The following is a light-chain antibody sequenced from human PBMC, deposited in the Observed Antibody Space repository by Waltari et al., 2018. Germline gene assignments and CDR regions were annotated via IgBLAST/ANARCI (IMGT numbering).Light chain of an antibody. CDR2: DVS. CDR3: CSDAGSSTWV. CDR1: SSDVGGYNY. Sequence: QSALTQPASVSGSPGQSITISCPGTSSDVGGYNYVSWYQQHPGKAPKLMIYDVSKRPSGVSNRFSGSKSGNTASLTISGLQAEDEADYYCCSDAGSSTWVFGGGTKLTVL. V-gene: IGLV2-23*02. J-gene: IGLJ3*02.